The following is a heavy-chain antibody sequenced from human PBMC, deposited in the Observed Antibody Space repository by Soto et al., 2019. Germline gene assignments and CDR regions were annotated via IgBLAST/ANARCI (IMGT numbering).Heavy chain of an antibody. CDR1: GFSFSSNG. Sequence: PGGSLRLSCAASGFSFSSNGMHWVRQAPGKGLEWVALISNDGSNKYYADSVKGRFTISRDNSKNTVFLQMNSLRAEDTAVYYCARPQWLALYYFAYWGQGTLVTVSS. J-gene: IGHJ4*02. V-gene: IGHV3-30*03. CDR2: ISNDGSNK. CDR3: ARPQWLALYYFAY. D-gene: IGHD6-19*01.